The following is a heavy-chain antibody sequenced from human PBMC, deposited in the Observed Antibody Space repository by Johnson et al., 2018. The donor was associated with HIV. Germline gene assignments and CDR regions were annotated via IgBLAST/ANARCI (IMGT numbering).Heavy chain of an antibody. CDR2: ISSNGGST. J-gene: IGHJ3*02. V-gene: IGHV3-64*01. CDR3: ARRPNHDILTGKGGAFDI. Sequence: VQLVESGGGLVKPGGSLRLSCAASAVSGFSVSSNYINWVRQAPGKGLEYVSAISSNGGSTYYANSVKGRFTISRDNSKNTLYLQMNSLRAEDTALYYCARRPNHDILTGKGGAFDIWGQGTMVTVSS. CDR1: AVSGFSVSSNY. D-gene: IGHD3-9*01.